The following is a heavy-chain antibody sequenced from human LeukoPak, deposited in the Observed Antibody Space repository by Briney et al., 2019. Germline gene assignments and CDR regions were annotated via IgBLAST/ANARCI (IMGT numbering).Heavy chain of an antibody. CDR2: IIPIFGTA. V-gene: IGHV1-69*13. Sequence: ASVKVSCKASGYSFSDYYMQWLRQAPGQGFEWMGGIIPIFGTANYAQKFQGRVTITADESTSTAYMELSSLRSEDTAVYYCARGADIVVVPAAITYYYGMDVWGQGTTVTVSS. CDR1: GYSFSDYY. J-gene: IGHJ6*02. D-gene: IGHD2-2*01. CDR3: ARGADIVVVPAAITYYYGMDV.